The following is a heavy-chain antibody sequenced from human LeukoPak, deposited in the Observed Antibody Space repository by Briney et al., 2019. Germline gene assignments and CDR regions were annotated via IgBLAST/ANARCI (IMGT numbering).Heavy chain of an antibody. CDR3: ARVSEHITAFDI. J-gene: IGHJ3*02. CDR2: INAGNGNT. V-gene: IGHV1-3*01. CDR1: GYTFTNYA. D-gene: IGHD1-14*01. Sequence: ASVKVSCKASGYTFTNYAMHWVRQAPGQRLEWMGWINAGNGNTKYSQKFQGRVTITRDTSASIVYMELRSLRSEDTAVYYCARVSEHITAFDIWGQGTMDTVSS.